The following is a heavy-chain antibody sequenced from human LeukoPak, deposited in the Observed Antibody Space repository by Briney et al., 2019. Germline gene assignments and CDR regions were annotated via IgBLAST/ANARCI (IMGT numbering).Heavy chain of an antibody. Sequence: PSETLSLTCAVYGGSFSGYYWSWIRQPPGKGLEWIGEINHSGSTNYNPSFKSRVTISVDTSKNQFSLKLSSVTAADTAVYYCARVKSTTLWFGELLRYFDYWGQGTLVTVSS. CDR1: GGSFSGYY. J-gene: IGHJ4*02. V-gene: IGHV4-34*01. CDR2: INHSGST. D-gene: IGHD3-10*01. CDR3: ARVKSTTLWFGELLRYFDY.